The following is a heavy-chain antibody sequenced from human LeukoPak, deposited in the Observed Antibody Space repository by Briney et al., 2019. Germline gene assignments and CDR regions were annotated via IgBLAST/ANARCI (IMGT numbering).Heavy chain of an antibody. J-gene: IGHJ4*02. D-gene: IGHD1-26*01. CDR3: AVGATTGKFDY. Sequence: SETLSLTCTVSGGSISSYYRSWIRQPAGKGLEWIGRIYTSGSTNYNPSLKSRVTMSVDTSKNQFSLKLSSVTAADTAVYYCAVGATTGKFDYWGQGTLVTVSS. CDR2: IYTSGST. CDR1: GGSISSYY. V-gene: IGHV4-4*07.